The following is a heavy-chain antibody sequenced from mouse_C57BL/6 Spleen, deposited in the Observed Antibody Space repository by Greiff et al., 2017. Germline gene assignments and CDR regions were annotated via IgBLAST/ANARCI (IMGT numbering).Heavy chain of an antibody. D-gene: IGHD1-1*01. CDR3: ARQNYYGSSSYFDY. V-gene: IGHV5-6*01. CDR2: ISSGGSYT. J-gene: IGHJ2*01. CDR1: GFTFSSYG. Sequence: EVKLMESGGDLVKPGGSLKLSCAASGFTFSSYGMSWVRQTPDKRLEWVATISSGGSYTYYPDSVKGRFTISRDNAKNTLYLQMSSLKSEDTAMYYCARQNYYGSSSYFDYWGQGTTLTVSS.